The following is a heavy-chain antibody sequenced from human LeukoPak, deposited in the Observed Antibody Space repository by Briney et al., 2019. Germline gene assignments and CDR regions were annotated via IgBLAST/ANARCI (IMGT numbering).Heavy chain of an antibody. D-gene: IGHD6-13*01. CDR3: AKDPSWDLADYSSSWWDY. J-gene: IGHJ4*02. CDR2: ISGSGGST. CDR1: GFTFSSYA. Sequence: PGGSLRLSCAASGFTFSSYAMSWVRQAPGKGLEWVSTISGSGGSTYYADSVKGRFTISRDNSKNTLYLQMNSLRAEDTAVYYCAKDPSWDLADYSSSWWDYWGQGTLVTVSS. V-gene: IGHV3-23*01.